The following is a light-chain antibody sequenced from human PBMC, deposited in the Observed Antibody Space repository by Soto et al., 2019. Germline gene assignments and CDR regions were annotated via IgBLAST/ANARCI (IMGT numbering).Light chain of an antibody. CDR2: ATS. Sequence: EIVVTQSPANLPVSPGERATLSCRASQSVGNNFAWYQQKPGQAPRLLIFATSTRSTGVPARCSGSGSGTEFTLTISSLQSEDCAVYSCQQYGDLPLTFGGGAKVEIE. CDR1: QSVGNN. CDR3: QQYGDLPLT. J-gene: IGKJ4*01. V-gene: IGKV3-15*01.